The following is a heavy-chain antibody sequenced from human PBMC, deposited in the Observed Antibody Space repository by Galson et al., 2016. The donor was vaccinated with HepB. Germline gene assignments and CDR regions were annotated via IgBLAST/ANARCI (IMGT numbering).Heavy chain of an antibody. CDR1: GYTFTSYD. D-gene: IGHD5-18*01. Sequence: SVKVSCKASGYTFTSYDINWVRQATGQGLEWMGWMNPNSGNTSYAQKFQGRVTMTRNTSISTAYMELSSLRSEDTAVYYCARVIFAYSYGYKGSYYGMDVWGQGTTVTVSS. V-gene: IGHV1-8*01. CDR2: MNPNSGNT. J-gene: IGHJ6*02. CDR3: ARVIFAYSYGYKGSYYGMDV.